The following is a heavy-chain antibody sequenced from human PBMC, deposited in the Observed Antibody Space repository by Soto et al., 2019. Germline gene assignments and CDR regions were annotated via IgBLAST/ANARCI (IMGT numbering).Heavy chain of an antibody. CDR3: TTDPVTMIVVVPSSG. CDR2: IKSKTDGGTT. Sequence: GGSLRLSCAASGFTFSNAWMNWVRQAPGKGLEWVGRIKSKTDGGTTDYAAPVKGRFTISRDDSKNTLYLQMNSLKTEDTAVYYCTTDPVTMIVVVPSSGWGQGTLVTVST. CDR1: GFTFSNAW. V-gene: IGHV3-15*07. D-gene: IGHD3-22*01. J-gene: IGHJ4*02.